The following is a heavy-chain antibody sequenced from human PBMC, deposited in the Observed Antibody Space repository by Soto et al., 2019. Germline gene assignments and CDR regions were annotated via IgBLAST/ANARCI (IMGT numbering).Heavy chain of an antibody. D-gene: IGHD1-1*01. CDR3: AAPSFFSYKGYFDY. CDR2: FDPEDGET. Sequence: ASVKVSCKVSGYTLTELSMHWVRQAPGKGLEWMGGFDPEDGETIYAQKFQGRVTIIADKSTSTAYMELSSLRSEDTAVYYCAAPSFFSYKGYFDYWGQGTLVTVSS. CDR1: GYTLTELS. J-gene: IGHJ4*02. V-gene: IGHV1-24*01.